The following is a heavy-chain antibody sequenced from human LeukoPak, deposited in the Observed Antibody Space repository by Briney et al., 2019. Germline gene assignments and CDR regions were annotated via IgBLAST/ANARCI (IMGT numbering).Heavy chain of an antibody. D-gene: IGHD2-2*02. V-gene: IGHV3-30*01. CDR3: ARGVPAAIVQYFQH. Sequence: GGSLTLSCAASGFTFNSYAIHWLRQAPAKGLEWVAVISDDGSNKDYADSVKGRFTISRDNSKNTLYLQMNSLRAEDTAVYYCARGVPAAIVQYFQHWGQGTLVTVSS. CDR1: GFTFNSYA. CDR2: ISDDGSNK. J-gene: IGHJ1*01.